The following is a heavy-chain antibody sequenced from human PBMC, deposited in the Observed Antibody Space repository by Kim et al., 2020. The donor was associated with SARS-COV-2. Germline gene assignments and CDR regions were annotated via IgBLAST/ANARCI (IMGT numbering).Heavy chain of an antibody. V-gene: IGHV3-21*01. J-gene: IGHJ4*02. CDR3: ACDLPGGSAY. CDR2: ISSSSSYI. D-gene: IGHD6-19*01. Sequence: GGSLRLSCAASGFAFSSYSMNWVRQAPGKGLEWVSSISSSSSYIYYACTVTGRFTISIYNAKNSLYLQMNSLRADATAVSYCACDLPGGSAYCGWGTLVT. CDR1: GFAFSSYS.